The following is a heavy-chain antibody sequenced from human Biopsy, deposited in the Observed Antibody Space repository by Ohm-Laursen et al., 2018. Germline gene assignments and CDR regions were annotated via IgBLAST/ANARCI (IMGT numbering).Heavy chain of an antibody. J-gene: IGHJ3*01. CDR1: GGDINNYY. Sequence: SGTLSLTCHVSGGDINNYYWSWIRQPAGKGLEWIGRIYSGGSTNYNPSLKSRVTMSVDTSKKQLSLRLRSVTAADTAMYYCASVVLGPTNDAFDLWGQGTMVVVSS. CDR2: IYSGGST. CDR3: ASVVLGPTNDAFDL. V-gene: IGHV4-4*07. D-gene: IGHD3-22*01.